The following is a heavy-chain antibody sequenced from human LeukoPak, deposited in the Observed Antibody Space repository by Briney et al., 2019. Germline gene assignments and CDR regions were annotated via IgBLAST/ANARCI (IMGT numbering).Heavy chain of an antibody. J-gene: IGHJ4*02. D-gene: IGHD1-26*01. CDR2: INHSGST. CDR3: ARGRGLLDY. CDR1: GGSFNGYY. Sequence: SETLSLTCAVYGGSFNGYYWSWIRQPPGKGLEWIGEINHSGSTNYNPSLKSRVTISVDTSKNQFSLKLSSVTAADTAVYYCARGRGLLDYWGQGTLVTVSS. V-gene: IGHV4-34*01.